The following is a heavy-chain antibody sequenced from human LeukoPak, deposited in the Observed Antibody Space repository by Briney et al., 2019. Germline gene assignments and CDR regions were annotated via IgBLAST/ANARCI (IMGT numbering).Heavy chain of an antibody. J-gene: IGHJ4*02. D-gene: IGHD2-21*02. Sequence: PGGSLRLSCAASGFTFTNAWMTWVRQAPGKGLEWVSVIYSGGSTYYADSVKGRFTISRDNSKNTLYLQMNSLRAEDTAVYYCARDLAYCGGDCSGYWGQGTLVTVSS. CDR3: ARDLAYCGGDCSGY. CDR2: IYSGGST. CDR1: GFTFTNAW. V-gene: IGHV3-66*01.